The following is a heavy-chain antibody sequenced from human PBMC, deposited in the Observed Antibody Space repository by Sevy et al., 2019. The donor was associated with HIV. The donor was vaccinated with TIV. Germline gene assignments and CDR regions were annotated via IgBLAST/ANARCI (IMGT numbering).Heavy chain of an antibody. J-gene: IGHJ3*02. D-gene: IGHD5-18*01. Sequence: GGSLRLSCSASGFTFSSYAMHWVRQAPGKGLEYVSAISSNGGSTYYADSVKGRFTISRDNSKNTLYLQMSSLRAEDTAVYYCGKVDTAMVTGAFDIWGQRTMVTVSS. CDR3: GKVDTAMVTGAFDI. V-gene: IGHV3-64D*06. CDR2: ISSNGGST. CDR1: GFTFSSYA.